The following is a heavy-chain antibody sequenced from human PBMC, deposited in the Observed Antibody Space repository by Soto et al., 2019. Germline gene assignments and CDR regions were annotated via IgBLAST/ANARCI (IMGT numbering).Heavy chain of an antibody. CDR3: ARVSGHYDFWSGYYLPNWFDP. CDR2: ISSSGSTI. J-gene: IGHJ5*02. D-gene: IGHD3-3*01. Sequence: GALRLSCAASGLTFSDYYMSWIRQAPGKGLEWVSYISSSGSTIYYADSVKGRFTISRDNAKNSLYLQMNSLRAEDTAVYYCARVSGHYDFWSGYYLPNWFDPWGQGTLVTVSS. CDR1: GLTFSDYY. V-gene: IGHV3-11*01.